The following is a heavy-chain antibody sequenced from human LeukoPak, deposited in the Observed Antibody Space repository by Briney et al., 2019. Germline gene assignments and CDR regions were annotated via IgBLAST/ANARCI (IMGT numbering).Heavy chain of an antibody. CDR3: TTIHDSSGSIDY. CDR2: IKSKTDGGTI. V-gene: IGHV3-15*01. CDR1: GFTFNNAW. D-gene: IGHD3-22*01. J-gene: IGHJ4*02. Sequence: GGSLRLSCAASGFTFNNAWMSWVRQAPGKGLEWVGRIKSKTDGGTIDYAAPVKGRFTISRDDSKNTLYLQMNSLKTEDTAVYYCTTIHDSSGSIDYWGQGTLVTVSS.